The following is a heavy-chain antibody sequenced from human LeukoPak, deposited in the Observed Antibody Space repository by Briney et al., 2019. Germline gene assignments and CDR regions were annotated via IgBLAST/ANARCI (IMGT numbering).Heavy chain of an antibody. CDR1: GYTFTSYD. CDR3: ARGYCSGGSCDYYYYYMDV. V-gene: IGHV1-8*03. D-gene: IGHD2-15*01. Sequence: ASVKVSCKASGYTFTSYDINWVRQATGQGLEWMGWMNPNSGNTGYAQKFQGRVTITRNTSISTAYMELSSLRSEDTAVYYCARGYCSGGSCDYYYYYMDVWGKGTMVTVSS. CDR2: MNPNSGNT. J-gene: IGHJ6*03.